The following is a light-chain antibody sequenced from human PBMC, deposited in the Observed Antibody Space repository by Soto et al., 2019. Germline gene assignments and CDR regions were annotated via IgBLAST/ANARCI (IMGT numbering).Light chain of an antibody. CDR3: QQRNNWPPIT. V-gene: IGKV3D-20*02. CDR1: QRVSNSY. Sequence: EIVLTQSPDTLSLSPGERVTLSCRASQRVSNSYLVWYQQKPGQAPRLLIYDSSTRATGIPDRFSGSGSGTDFTLTISRLEPDDSAVYYCQQRNNWPPITFGQGTRLEI. J-gene: IGKJ5*01. CDR2: DSS.